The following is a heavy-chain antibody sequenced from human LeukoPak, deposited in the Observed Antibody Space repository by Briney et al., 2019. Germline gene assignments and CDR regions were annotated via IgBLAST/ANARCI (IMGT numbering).Heavy chain of an antibody. D-gene: IGHD2-2*01. CDR1: GYSFTSYW. CDR2: IKQDGSEK. V-gene: IGHV3-7*01. J-gene: IGHJ4*02. CDR3: ATGRYCSSTSCPANFDY. Sequence: GESLKISCKGSGYSFTSYWMSWVRQAPGKGLEWVANIKQDGSEKYYVDSVKGRFTISRDNAKNSLYLQMNSLRAEDTAVYYCATGRYCSSTSCPANFDYWGQGTLVTVSS.